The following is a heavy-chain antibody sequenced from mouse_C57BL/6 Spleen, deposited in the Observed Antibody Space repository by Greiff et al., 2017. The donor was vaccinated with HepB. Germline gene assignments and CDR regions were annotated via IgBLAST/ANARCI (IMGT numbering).Heavy chain of an antibody. CDR3: ARNYGSSYAWFAY. J-gene: IGHJ3*01. Sequence: EVQRVESGGGLVKPGGSLKLSCAASGFTFSDYGMHWVRQAPEKGLEWVAYISSGSSTIYYADTVKGRFTISRDNAKNTLFLQMTSLRSEDTAMYDCARNYGSSYAWFAYWGQGTLVTVSA. D-gene: IGHD1-1*01. CDR1: GFTFSDYG. CDR2: ISSGSSTI. V-gene: IGHV5-17*01.